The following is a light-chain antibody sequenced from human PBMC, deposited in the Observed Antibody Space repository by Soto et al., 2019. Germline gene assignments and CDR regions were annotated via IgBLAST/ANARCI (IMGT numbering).Light chain of an antibody. J-gene: IGLJ2*01. V-gene: IGLV2-14*01. CDR3: SSYTSTSTHVV. Sequence: QSALTQPASVSGSPGQSITISCTGTSSDVGGYNYISWYQQHPGKAPNLMIYDVSNRLSEVSNRFSGSKSGNTASLTISGLQAEDEADYYCSSYTSTSTHVVFGGGTKLTVL. CDR1: SSDVGGYNY. CDR2: DVS.